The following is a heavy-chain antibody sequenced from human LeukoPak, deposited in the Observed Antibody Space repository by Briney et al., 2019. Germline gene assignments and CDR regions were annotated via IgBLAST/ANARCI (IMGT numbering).Heavy chain of an antibody. Sequence: GGSLRLSCAASGFTFSSYSINWVRQAPGKGLEWVSSISDSSRYIHYADSMKGRFSISRDNAKNTLYLQMNSLRAEDTAMYYCARDSRGYSYGPNTDYWGQGTLVAVSS. D-gene: IGHD5-18*01. CDR3: ARDSRGYSYGPNTDY. CDR1: GFTFSSYS. V-gene: IGHV3-21*01. CDR2: ISDSSRYI. J-gene: IGHJ4*02.